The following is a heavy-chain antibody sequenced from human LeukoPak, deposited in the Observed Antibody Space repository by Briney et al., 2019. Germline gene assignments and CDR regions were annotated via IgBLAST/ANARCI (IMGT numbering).Heavy chain of an antibody. CDR2: IYYSGST. J-gene: IGHJ4*02. V-gene: IGHV4-31*03. D-gene: IGHD6-25*01. Sequence: SQTLSLTCTVSGRSISSGGYYWSWIRQHPGKGLEWIGYIYYSGSTYYNPSLKSRVTISVDTSKNQFSLKLSSVTAADTAVYYCARDRDGSGDYWGQGSLVTVSS. CDR1: GRSISSGGYY. CDR3: ARDRDGSGDY.